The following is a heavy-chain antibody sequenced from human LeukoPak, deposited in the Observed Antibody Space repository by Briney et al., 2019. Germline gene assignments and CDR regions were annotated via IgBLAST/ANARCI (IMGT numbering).Heavy chain of an antibody. D-gene: IGHD2-15*01. CDR2: INPNSGGT. J-gene: IGHJ3*02. V-gene: IGHV1-2*02. Sequence: ASVKVSCKASGYTFTGYYIHWVRQAPGQGLEWMGWINPNSGGTNYAQKFQGRVTMTRDTSISTAYMELSRLRSDDTAVYYCARETDCSGGSCYSNAFDIWGQGTMVTVSS. CDR3: ARETDCSGGSCYSNAFDI. CDR1: GYTFTGYY.